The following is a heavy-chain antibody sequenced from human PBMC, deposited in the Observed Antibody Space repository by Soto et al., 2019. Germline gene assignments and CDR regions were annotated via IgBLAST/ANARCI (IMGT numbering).Heavy chain of an antibody. CDR2: INPSGGST. CDR3: ARDGAAAGTAYNWFDP. J-gene: IGHJ5*02. CDR1: GYTFTSYY. Sequence: ASVKVSCKASGYTFTSYYMHCVRQAPGQGLEWMGIINPSGGSTSYAQKFQGRVTMTRDTSTSTVYMELSSLRSEDTAVYYCARDGAAAGTAYNWFDPWGQGTLVTVSS. D-gene: IGHD6-13*01. V-gene: IGHV1-46*01.